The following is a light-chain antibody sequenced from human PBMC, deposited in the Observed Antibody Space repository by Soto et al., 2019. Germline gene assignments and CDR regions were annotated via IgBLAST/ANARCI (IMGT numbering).Light chain of an antibody. CDR3: QQYDKYST. J-gene: IGKJ1*01. CDR1: QSISVS. Sequence: IQMTQSPSTLSASVGDTVTITCRASQSISVSLAWYQQKPGKAPNLLIYDASTLQGGVPSRFSGSGSVTEFTLTVTSLQPEDLATYFCQQYDKYSTFGHGTKVDVK. V-gene: IGKV1-5*01. CDR2: DAS.